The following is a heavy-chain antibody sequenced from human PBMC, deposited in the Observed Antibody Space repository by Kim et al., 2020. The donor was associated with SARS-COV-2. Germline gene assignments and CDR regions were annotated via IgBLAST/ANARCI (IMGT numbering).Heavy chain of an antibody. J-gene: IGHJ4*02. CDR1: GYSFTSYW. CDR3: ARHGPEWEEHTHFDY. V-gene: IGHV5-51*01. D-gene: IGHD1-26*01. Sequence: GESLKISCKGSGYSFTSYWIGWVRQMPGKGLEWMGIIYPGDSDTRYSPSFQGQVTISADKSISTAYLQWSSLKASDTAMYYCARHGPEWEEHTHFDYWGQGTLVTVSS. CDR2: IYPGDSDT.